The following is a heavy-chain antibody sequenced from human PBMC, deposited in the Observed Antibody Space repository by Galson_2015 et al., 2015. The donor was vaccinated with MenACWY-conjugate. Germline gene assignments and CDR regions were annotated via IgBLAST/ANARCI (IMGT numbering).Heavy chain of an antibody. J-gene: IGHJ4*02. CDR1: RFTFNNYA. Sequence: SLRLSCAASRFTFNNYAMNWVRQAPGKGLEWVSGVSGGGGSTYYADSVKGRFTISRDNSKNTLYLQMNSLRVEDTAVYYCAKGRSEGTMVRGVRPYIDYWGQGSLVTVSS. CDR3: AKGRSEGTMVRGVRPYIDY. D-gene: IGHD3-10*01. CDR2: VSGGGGST. V-gene: IGHV3-23*01.